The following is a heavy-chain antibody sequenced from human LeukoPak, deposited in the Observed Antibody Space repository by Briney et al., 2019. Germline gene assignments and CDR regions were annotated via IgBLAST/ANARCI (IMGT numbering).Heavy chain of an antibody. D-gene: IGHD2-2*01. Sequence: GASVKVSCKASGGTFISYAISWVRQAPGQGLEWMGGIIPIFGTANYAQKFQGRVTITADESTSTAYMELNSLRAGDTAVYYCARVGVTNYFDYWGQGTLVTVSS. V-gene: IGHV1-69*13. CDR3: ARVGVTNYFDY. CDR1: GGTFISYA. CDR2: IIPIFGTA. J-gene: IGHJ4*02.